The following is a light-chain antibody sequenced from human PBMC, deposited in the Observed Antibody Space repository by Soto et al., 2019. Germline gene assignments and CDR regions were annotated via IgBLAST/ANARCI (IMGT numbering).Light chain of an antibody. CDR1: QTVVYSTSSQSY. V-gene: IGKV4-1*01. J-gene: IGKJ2*01. CDR2: WAS. CDR3: QQYYDTPYT. Sequence: DIVMTQSPDSLAVSLGERATINCKSSQTVVYSTSSQSYLAWYQQKPGQPPKLLIYWASTRESGVPDRFSGSGSGTDFTLTISALQAEDVAIYYCQQYYDTPYTFGQGTKVDI.